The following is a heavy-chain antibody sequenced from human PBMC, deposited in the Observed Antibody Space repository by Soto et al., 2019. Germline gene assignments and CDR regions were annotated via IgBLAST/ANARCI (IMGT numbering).Heavy chain of an antibody. V-gene: IGHV4-31*03. CDR3: AKMERKQLWLLVQN. D-gene: IGHD5-18*01. Sequence: QVQLQEAGPRLVKPSQTLSLTCTVSGASITNDAFFWTWVRQHPEKGLEWLAYITYGGSIYYDPSLSSRRTVSIDKSKSQLSLNVRSVTAADTAVYFCAKMERKQLWLLVQNWGQGLLVTVSS. CDR1: GASITNDAFF. J-gene: IGHJ4*02. CDR2: ITYGGSI.